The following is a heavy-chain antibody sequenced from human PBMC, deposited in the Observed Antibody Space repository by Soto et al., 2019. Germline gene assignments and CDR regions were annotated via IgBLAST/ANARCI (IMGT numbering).Heavy chain of an antibody. CDR2: VSYTGST. D-gene: IGHD2-8*02. CDR1: GESITSLGYY. CDR3: TREDY. Sequence: QVHLQESGPGLVKPSQTLSLACSVSGESITSLGYYWTWVRQPPGKGLEWIGFVSYTGSTFYNSGVRIRVSISRHTSQNQFFLDLKSVTLTDTALHTCTREDYWGQGVLVTVSS. V-gene: IGHV4-31*07. J-gene: IGHJ4*02.